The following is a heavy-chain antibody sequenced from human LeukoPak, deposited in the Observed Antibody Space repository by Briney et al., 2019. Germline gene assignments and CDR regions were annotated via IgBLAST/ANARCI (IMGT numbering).Heavy chain of an antibody. J-gene: IGHJ4*02. CDR3: ARGKRGPFDY. CDR2: IYYSGST. Sequence: SETLSLTCTVSGGSISSSSYYWSWIRQPPGKGLEWIGYIYYSGSTNYNPSLKSRVTISVDTSKNQFSLKLSSVTAADTAVYYCARGKRGPFDYWGQGTLVTVSS. V-gene: IGHV4-61*01. CDR1: GGSISSSSYY.